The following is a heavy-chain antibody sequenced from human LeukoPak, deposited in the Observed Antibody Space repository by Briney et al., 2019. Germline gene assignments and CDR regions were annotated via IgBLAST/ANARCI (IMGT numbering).Heavy chain of an antibody. Sequence: ASVKVSCKASGYTFTSYGISWVRQAPGQGLEWMGWINPNSGGTNYAQKFQGRVTMTRDTSISTAYMELSRLRSDDTAVYYCATSGTGYSSSFFDYWGQGTLVTVSS. CDR2: INPNSGGT. D-gene: IGHD6-13*01. J-gene: IGHJ4*02. V-gene: IGHV1-2*02. CDR1: GYTFTSYG. CDR3: ATSGTGYSSSFFDY.